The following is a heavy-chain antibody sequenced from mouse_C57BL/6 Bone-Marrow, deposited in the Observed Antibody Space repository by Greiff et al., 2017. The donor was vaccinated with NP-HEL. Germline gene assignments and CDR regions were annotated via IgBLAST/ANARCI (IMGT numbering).Heavy chain of an antibody. CDR2: IDPENGDT. J-gene: IGHJ1*03. CDR1: GFNIKDDY. CDR3: TGGYWYVDV. V-gene: IGHV14-4*01. Sequence: EVQLQQSGAELVRPGASVKLSCTASGFNIKDDYMHWVKQRPEQGLEWIGWIDPENGDTEYASKFQGKATITADTSSNTAYLQLSSLTSEDTAVYYCTGGYWYVDVWGTGTTVTVSS.